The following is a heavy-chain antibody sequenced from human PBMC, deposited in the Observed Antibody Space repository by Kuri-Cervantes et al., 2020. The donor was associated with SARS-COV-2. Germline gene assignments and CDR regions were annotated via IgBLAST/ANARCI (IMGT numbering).Heavy chain of an antibody. CDR1: GFTFSSYG. V-gene: IGHV3-9*03. CDR3: AKGPAYDFSTYYFDY. J-gene: IGHJ4*02. Sequence: GGSLRLSCAASGFTFSSYGMHWVRQAPGKGLEWVSGISWNSGSIGYADSVKGRFTISRDNAKNSLYLQMNSLRAEDMALYYCAKGPAYDFSTYYFDYWGQGTLVTVSP. D-gene: IGHD3-3*01. CDR2: ISWNSGSI.